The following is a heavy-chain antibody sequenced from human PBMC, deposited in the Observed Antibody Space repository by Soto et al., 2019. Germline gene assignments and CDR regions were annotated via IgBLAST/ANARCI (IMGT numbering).Heavy chain of an antibody. V-gene: IGHV2-5*02. CDR3: AHTLMRRSTYYYGMDV. CDR1: GFSLSTSGVG. J-gene: IGHJ6*02. CDR2: IYWDDDN. D-gene: IGHD2-8*01. Sequence: QITLKESGPTLVKVTQTLTLTCTFSGFSLSTSGVGVAWSRQPPGKALEWLALIYWDDDNSYSPSLKSRLTIAKDTSKHQVVLTMNNMDPVDTATYYCAHTLMRRSTYYYGMDVWGQGTTVTVSS.